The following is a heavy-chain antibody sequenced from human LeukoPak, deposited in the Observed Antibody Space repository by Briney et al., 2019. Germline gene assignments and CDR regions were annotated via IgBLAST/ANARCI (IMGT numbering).Heavy chain of an antibody. D-gene: IGHD3-10*01. V-gene: IGHV6-1*01. J-gene: IGHJ5*02. CDR1: GDSVSSNSAA. CDR2: TYYRSKWYN. CDR3: AREPSMVRGVIFSWGCWFDP. Sequence: SQTLSLTCAISGDSVSSNSAAWNWIRQSPSIGLEWLGRTYYRSKWYNDYAVSVKSRITINPDTSKNQFSLQLNSVTPEDTAVYYCAREPSMVRGVIFSWGCWFDPWGQGTLVTVSS.